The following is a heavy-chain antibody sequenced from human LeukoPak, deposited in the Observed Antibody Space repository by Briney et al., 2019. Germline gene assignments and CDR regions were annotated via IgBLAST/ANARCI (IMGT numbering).Heavy chain of an antibody. CDR3: ARRQGQLWTPPDY. CDR2: IYPGDSDT. J-gene: IGHJ4*02. Sequence: GESLKISCKGSGYSFTSYWLGWVRQMPGKGLELMGIIYPGDSDTRYSPSFQGQVTISADKSISTAYLQWSSLKASDTAMYYCARRQGQLWTPPDYWGQGTLVTVSS. CDR1: GYSFTSYW. V-gene: IGHV5-51*01. D-gene: IGHD5-18*01.